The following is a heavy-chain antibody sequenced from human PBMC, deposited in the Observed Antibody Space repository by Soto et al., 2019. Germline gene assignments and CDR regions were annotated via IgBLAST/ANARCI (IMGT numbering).Heavy chain of an antibody. Sequence: SETLSLTCTVSGGSISSSSYYWGWIRQPPGKGLEWIGSIYYSGSTYYNPSLKSRVTISVDTSKNQFSLKLSSVTAADTAVYYCARQGRHGYSVFVVDYWGQGTLVTVSS. CDR1: GGSISSSSYY. V-gene: IGHV4-39*01. J-gene: IGHJ4*02. D-gene: IGHD6-13*01. CDR3: ARQGRHGYSVFVVDY. CDR2: IYYSGST.